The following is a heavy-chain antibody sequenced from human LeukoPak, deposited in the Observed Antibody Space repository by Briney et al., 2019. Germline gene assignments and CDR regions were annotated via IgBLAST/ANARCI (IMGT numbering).Heavy chain of an antibody. Sequence: GGSLRLSCAASGFTFSSYSMHWVRQAPGKGLEYVSAITGNGDTTSYANSVRGRFTISRDNSRNTLYLQMGSLRAEDMAVYYCARGRGYYHDSSGYYGSYFDYWGQGTLVTVSS. D-gene: IGHD3-22*01. CDR1: GFTFSSYS. V-gene: IGHV3-64*01. CDR3: ARGRGYYHDSSGYYGSYFDY. J-gene: IGHJ4*02. CDR2: ITGNGDTT.